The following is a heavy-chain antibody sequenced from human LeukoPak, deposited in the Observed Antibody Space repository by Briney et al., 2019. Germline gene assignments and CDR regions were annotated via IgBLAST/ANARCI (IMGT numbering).Heavy chain of an antibody. Sequence: PGGSLRLSCAASGFTFSSYWMSWVRQAPGKGLEWVANIKQDGSEKYYVDSVKGRFTISRDNAKNSLYLQMNSLRAEDTAVYYCARDPLYSGSYPGAFDIWGQGTMVTVSS. D-gene: IGHD1-26*01. V-gene: IGHV3-7*01. CDR1: GFTFSSYW. J-gene: IGHJ3*02. CDR2: IKQDGSEK. CDR3: ARDPLYSGSYPGAFDI.